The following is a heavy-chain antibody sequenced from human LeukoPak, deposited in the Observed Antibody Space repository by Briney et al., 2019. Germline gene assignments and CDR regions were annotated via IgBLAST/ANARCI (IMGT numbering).Heavy chain of an antibody. V-gene: IGHV4-39*07. CDR2: IYYSGST. CDR1: GGSISSSSYY. CDR3: ARGVAAAGTRSDY. Sequence: SETLSLTCTVSGGSISSSSYYWGWIRQPPGKGLEWIGSIYYSGSTYYNPSLKSRVTISVDTSKNQFSLKLSSVTAADTAVYYCARGVAAAGTRSDYWGQGTLVTVSS. J-gene: IGHJ4*02. D-gene: IGHD6-13*01.